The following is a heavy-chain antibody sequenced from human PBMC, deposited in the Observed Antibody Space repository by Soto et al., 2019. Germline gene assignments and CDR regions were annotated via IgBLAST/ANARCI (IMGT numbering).Heavy chain of an antibody. V-gene: IGHV3-30*03. J-gene: IGHJ5*01. CDR1: GFIFSGSG. D-gene: IGHD3-22*01. CDR3: ARWVGGSMYDNSGKYDS. CDR2: VSNDGIRK. Sequence: QVQLVESGGGVVQPGRSLRLTWAASGFIFSGSGMHWVRQAPGKGLEWVALVSNDGIRKYYEDSVKGRFTISRDNAENTLYLQMNSLRAEDTAVYYCARWVGGSMYDNSGKYDSWGQGTLVTVSS.